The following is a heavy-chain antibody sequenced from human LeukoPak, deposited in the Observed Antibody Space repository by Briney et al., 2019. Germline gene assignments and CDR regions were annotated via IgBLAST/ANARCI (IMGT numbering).Heavy chain of an antibody. Sequence: TSETLSLTCTVSGGSISSSSYYWGWIRQPPGKGLEWIGSIYYSGSTYYNPSLKSRVTISVDTSKNQFSLKLSSVTAADTAVYYCARVRLTATGLRAYYFDYWGQGTLVTVSS. CDR2: IYYSGST. J-gene: IGHJ4*02. CDR1: GGSISSSSYY. V-gene: IGHV4-39*07. D-gene: IGHD6-13*01. CDR3: ARVRLTATGLRAYYFDY.